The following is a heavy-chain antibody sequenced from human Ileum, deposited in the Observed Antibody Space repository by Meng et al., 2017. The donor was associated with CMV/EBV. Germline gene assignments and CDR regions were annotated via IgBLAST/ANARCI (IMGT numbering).Heavy chain of an antibody. Sequence: GESLKLSCAASGFTFSSYSMNWVRQAPGKGLEWVSSISSSSYIYYADSVKGRFTNSRDNAKNSLYLQMNSLRAEDTAVYYCARGGSYYDYWGQGTLVTVSS. D-gene: IGHD1-26*01. CDR3: ARGGSYYDY. CDR1: GFTFSSYS. CDR2: ISSSSYI. V-gene: IGHV3-21*01. J-gene: IGHJ4*02.